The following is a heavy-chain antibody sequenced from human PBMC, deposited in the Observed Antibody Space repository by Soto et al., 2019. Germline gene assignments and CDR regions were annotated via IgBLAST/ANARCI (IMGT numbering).Heavy chain of an antibody. J-gene: IGHJ4*02. Sequence: EVQLVESGGGLVQPGGSLRLSCAASGFTVSSNYMSWVRQAPGKGLEWVSVIYSGGATNYADSVKGRFTISRDDSKNTLFLQMNSLRAEDTAVYYCATAKLLLPWLFDYWGQGTLVTVSS. D-gene: IGHD2-15*01. CDR1: GFTVSSNY. V-gene: IGHV3-66*01. CDR2: IYSGGAT. CDR3: ATAKLLLPWLFDY.